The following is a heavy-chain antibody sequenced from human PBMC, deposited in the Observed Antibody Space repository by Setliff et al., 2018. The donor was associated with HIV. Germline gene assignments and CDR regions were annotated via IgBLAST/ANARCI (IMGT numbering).Heavy chain of an antibody. Sequence: GESLKISCKGSGYSFTSYWIGWVRQMPGKGLEWMGIIYPGDSNTRYSPSFQGQVTISADKSISTAYLQWSSLKASDTAMYYCARGPSGRAPAPARAPHYYGLDLWGPGTTVTVSS. CDR1: GYSFTSYW. J-gene: IGHJ6*01. V-gene: IGHV5-51*01. D-gene: IGHD2-2*01. CDR2: IYPGDSNT. CDR3: ARGPSGRAPAPARAPHYYGLDL.